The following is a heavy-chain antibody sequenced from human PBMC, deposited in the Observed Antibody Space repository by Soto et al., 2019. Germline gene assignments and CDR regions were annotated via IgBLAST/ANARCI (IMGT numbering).Heavy chain of an antibody. V-gene: IGHV4-4*02. Sequence: PSETLSLTCTVYGDSITNNHWWTWVRQSPGKGPEMTGEIYHTGHANYNPSLNSRVAISVDKSKNQFSLTLNSVTAADTAVYYCASKLGPYYYGLDVWGQGTTVTV. CDR1: GDSITNNHW. J-gene: IGHJ6*02. CDR2: IYHTGHA. CDR3: ASKLGPYYYGLDV. D-gene: IGHD3-16*01.